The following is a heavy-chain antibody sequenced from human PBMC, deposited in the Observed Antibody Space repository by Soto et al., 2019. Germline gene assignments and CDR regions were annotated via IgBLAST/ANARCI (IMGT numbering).Heavy chain of an antibody. J-gene: IGHJ3*02. CDR2: IYYSGST. D-gene: IGHD3-3*01. CDR1: GGSISSYY. V-gene: IGHV4-59*01. Sequence: SETLSLTCTVSGGSISSYYWSWIRQPPGKGLEWIGYIYYSGSTNYNPSLKSRVTISVDTSKNQFSLKLSSVTAADTAVYYCARVKSITIFGVALDAFDIWGQGTMVT. CDR3: ARVKSITIFGVALDAFDI.